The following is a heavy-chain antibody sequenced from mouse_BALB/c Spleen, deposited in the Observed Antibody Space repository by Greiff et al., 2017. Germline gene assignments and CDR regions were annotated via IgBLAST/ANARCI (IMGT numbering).Heavy chain of an antibody. Sequence: EVQGVESGGGLVQPGGSRKLSCAASGFTFSSFGMHWVRQAPEKGLEWVAYISSGSSTIYYADTVKGRFTISRDNPKNTLFLQMTSLRSEDTAMYYCARSGVYYYGSSYWFAYWGQGTLVTVSA. CDR2: ISSGSSTI. V-gene: IGHV5-17*02. CDR3: ARSGVYYYGSSYWFAY. CDR1: GFTFSSFG. J-gene: IGHJ3*01. D-gene: IGHD1-1*01.